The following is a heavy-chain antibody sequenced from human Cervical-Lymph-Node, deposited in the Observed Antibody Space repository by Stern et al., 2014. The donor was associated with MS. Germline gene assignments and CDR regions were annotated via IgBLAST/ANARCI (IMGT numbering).Heavy chain of an antibody. CDR3: ARVQSGGSCYSCDAFDI. CDR2: TRNKANSYTT. J-gene: IGHJ3*02. CDR1: GFTFSDHY. Sequence: VQLVESGGGLVQPGGSLRLSCAASGFTFSDHYMDWVRQAPGKGLEWVGRTRNKANSYTTEYAASVKGRFTISRDDSKNSLYLQMNSLKTEDTAVYYCARVQSGGSCYSCDAFDIWGQGTMVTVSS. V-gene: IGHV3-72*01. D-gene: IGHD2-15*01.